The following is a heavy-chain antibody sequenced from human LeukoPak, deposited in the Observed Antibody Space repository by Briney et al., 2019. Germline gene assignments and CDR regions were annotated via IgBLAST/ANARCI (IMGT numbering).Heavy chain of an antibody. CDR2: MNPNSGNT. Sequence: ASVKVSCKASGYTFTSYDINWVRQAPGQGLEWMGWMNPNSGNTGYAQKFQGRVTITRNTSISTAYMELSSLRSEDTAVYYCARTRAKHSGISDFDYWGQGTLVTVSS. D-gene: IGHD1-26*01. J-gene: IGHJ4*02. V-gene: IGHV1-8*03. CDR1: GYTFTSYD. CDR3: ARTRAKHSGISDFDY.